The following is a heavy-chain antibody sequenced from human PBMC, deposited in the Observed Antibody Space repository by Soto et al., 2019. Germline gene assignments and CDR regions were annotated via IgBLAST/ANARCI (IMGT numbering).Heavy chain of an antibody. D-gene: IGHD3-22*01. CDR3: ARDAFDYDSSGYHFDY. J-gene: IGHJ4*02. CDR2: ISKSSGTI. CDR1: GFSFSNYN. V-gene: IGHV3-48*02. Sequence: EVQLVESGGGLVQPGGSLRLTCAASGFSFSNYNMNWVRLAPGKGLEWVSYISKSSGTIYYADSVKGRFSISRDNGKNSLYLQMNSLRDEDTAVYYCARDAFDYDSSGYHFDYWGQGTLVTVSS.